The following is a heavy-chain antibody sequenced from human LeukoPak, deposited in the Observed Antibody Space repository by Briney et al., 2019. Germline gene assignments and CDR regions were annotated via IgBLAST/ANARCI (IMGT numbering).Heavy chain of an antibody. CDR1: GFTVSSNY. D-gene: IGHD6-13*01. Sequence: PGGSLRLSCAASGFTVSSNYMSWVRQAPGKGLEWVSVIYSGGSTHYADSVKGRFAISRDNSKNTLYLQMNSLRAEDTAVYYCARDRELGSSSWYGYYYYYYGMDVWGQGTTVTVSS. J-gene: IGHJ6*02. CDR2: IYSGGST. CDR3: ARDRELGSSSWYGYYYYYYGMDV. V-gene: IGHV3-53*05.